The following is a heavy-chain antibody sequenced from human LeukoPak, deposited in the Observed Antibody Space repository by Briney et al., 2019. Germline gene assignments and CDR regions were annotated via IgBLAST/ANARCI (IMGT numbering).Heavy chain of an antibody. CDR3: ARGGSGSYFSWLDP. CDR2: MSVYNGNT. CDR1: GYTFTSYG. J-gene: IGHJ5*02. Sequence: ASVKVSCKASGYTFTSYGISWVRQAPGQGLEWMGWMSVYNGNTNYAQKVQGRVTMTRDTSISTANMELSRLRSDDTAVYYCARGGSGSYFSWLDPWGQGTLVTVSS. D-gene: IGHD3-10*01. V-gene: IGHV1-18*01.